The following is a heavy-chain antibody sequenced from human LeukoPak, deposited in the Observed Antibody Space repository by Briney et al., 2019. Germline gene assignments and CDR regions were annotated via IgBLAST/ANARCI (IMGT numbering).Heavy chain of an antibody. V-gene: IGHV4-59*11. Sequence: SETLSLTCTVSGGSIRSHYWSWIRQPPGKGLEWIGYIYYSGSTNYNPSLKSRVTISVDTSKNQFSLKLSSVTAADTAVYYCARDRGDYDSSGYYGYFDYWGQGALVTVSS. D-gene: IGHD3-22*01. J-gene: IGHJ4*02. CDR3: ARDRGDYDSSGYYGYFDY. CDR1: GGSIRSHY. CDR2: IYYSGST.